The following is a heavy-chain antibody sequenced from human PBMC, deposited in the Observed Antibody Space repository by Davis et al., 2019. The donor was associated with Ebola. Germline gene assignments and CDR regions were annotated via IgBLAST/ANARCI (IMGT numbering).Heavy chain of an antibody. CDR2: ISSNGGST. V-gene: IGHV3-64*02. J-gene: IGHJ3*02. CDR3: ARDQCTGGVCYEGSAFDI. Sequence: PGGSLRLSCAASGFTFSSYAMHWVRQAPGKGLEYVSAISSNGGSTYYADSVKGRFTISRDNSKNTLYLQMGSLRAEDMAVYYCARDQCTGGVCYEGSAFDIWGQGTMVTVSS. D-gene: IGHD2-8*02. CDR1: GFTFSSYA.